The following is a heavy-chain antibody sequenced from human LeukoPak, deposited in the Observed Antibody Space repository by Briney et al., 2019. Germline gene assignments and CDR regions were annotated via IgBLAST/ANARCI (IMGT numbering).Heavy chain of an antibody. J-gene: IGHJ4*02. CDR1: GYTFTSYG. CDR3: ARALPRAVVSSGYFGY. CDR2: ISAYNGNT. Sequence: GASVKVSCKASGYTFTSYGISWVRQAPGQGLEWMGWISAYNGNTNYAQKLQGRVTMTTDTSTSTAYMELRSLRSDDTAVYYCARALPRAVVSSGYFGYWGQGTLVTVSS. V-gene: IGHV1-18*01. D-gene: IGHD3-22*01.